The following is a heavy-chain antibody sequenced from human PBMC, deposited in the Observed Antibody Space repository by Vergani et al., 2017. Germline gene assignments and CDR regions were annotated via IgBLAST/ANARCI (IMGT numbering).Heavy chain of an antibody. CDR1: GFPFSDYG. CDR3: ARDFLTGVTTLEYYYMGV. CDR2: ISYDGNKK. Sequence: QVQLVESGGGEVQPGRSLRLSCSAAGFPFSDYGVHWVRQAPGKGLEWVSVISYDGNKKNYADSVKGRFTISRDNSKNTLYLEMNALRAEDTAVYYCARDFLTGVTTLEYYYMGVWGKGTTVTVSS. V-gene: IGHV3-30*03. J-gene: IGHJ6*03. D-gene: IGHD1-1*01.